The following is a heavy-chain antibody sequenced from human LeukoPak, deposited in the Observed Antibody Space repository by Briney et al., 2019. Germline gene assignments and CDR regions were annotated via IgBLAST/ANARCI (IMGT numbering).Heavy chain of an antibody. CDR3: ARDRWHCSSTSCYTFWIRNWFDP. J-gene: IGHJ5*02. Sequence: SVKVSCKASGYTLTCYFEHRVRQAPGQGLEWMGWINPNSGVTNYAQKFQGRFTMTRDTSISTAYMELSRLRSDDTSVYYCARDRWHCSSTSCYTFWIRNWFDPWGQGTLVTVSS. V-gene: IGHV1-2*02. D-gene: IGHD2-2*02. CDR1: GYTLTCYF. CDR2: INPNSGVT.